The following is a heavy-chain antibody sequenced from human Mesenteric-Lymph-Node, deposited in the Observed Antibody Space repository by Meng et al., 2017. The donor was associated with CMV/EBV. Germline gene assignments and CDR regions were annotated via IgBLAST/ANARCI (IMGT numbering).Heavy chain of an antibody. CDR2: INHSGST. CDR1: GGSFSGYY. CDR3: ARDFTYDNAYYDFWSPRGYYYYGMDV. D-gene: IGHD3-3*01. V-gene: IGHV4-34*01. Sequence: GSLRLSCAVYGGSFSGYYWSWIRQPPGKGLEWVGEINHSGSTNYHPSLKSRVTISVDTSKNQFSLKLSSVTAADTAVYYCARDFTYDNAYYDFWSPRGYYYYGMDVWGQGTTVTVSS. J-gene: IGHJ6*02.